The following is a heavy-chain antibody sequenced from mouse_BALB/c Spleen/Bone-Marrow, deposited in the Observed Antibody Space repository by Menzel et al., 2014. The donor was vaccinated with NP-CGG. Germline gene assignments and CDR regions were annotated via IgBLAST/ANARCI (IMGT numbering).Heavy chain of an antibody. J-gene: IGHJ1*01. Sequence: EVKLVESGGGLVQPGGSLRLSCATSGFTFTDYYMSWVRQPPGKALEWLGFIRNKANGYTTEYSASVKGRFTISRDNSQSFLYLQMNTLRAEDSATYYCAREIINDYHWYFDVWGAGTTVTVSS. V-gene: IGHV7-3*02. CDR2: IRNKANGYTT. CDR1: GFTFTDYY. CDR3: AREIINDYHWYFDV. D-gene: IGHD2-4*01.